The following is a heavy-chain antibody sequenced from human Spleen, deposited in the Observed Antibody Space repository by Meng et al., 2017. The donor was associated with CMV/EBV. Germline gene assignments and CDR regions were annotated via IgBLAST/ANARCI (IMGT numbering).Heavy chain of an antibody. J-gene: IGHJ4*02. CDR2: ISSNGSRT. D-gene: IGHD3-22*01. CDR3: ARDGLYYERSGPDY. CDR1: GFTFSDYY. V-gene: IGHV3-11*01. Sequence: TGFTFSDYYMTWMRQAPGKGLEWVADISSNGSRTSYADSVKGRFTISRDNAKSSLDLQLNSLRVEDTAVYYCARDGLYYERSGPDYWGQGTLVTVSS.